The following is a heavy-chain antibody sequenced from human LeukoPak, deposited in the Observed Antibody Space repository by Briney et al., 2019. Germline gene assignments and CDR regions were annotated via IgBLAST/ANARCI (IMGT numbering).Heavy chain of an antibody. CDR2: INHSGSA. CDR3: ARGGYPARSARAFDY. CDR1: GGSFSGYY. Sequence: KPLETLSLTCAVYGGSFSGYYWSWIRQPPGKGLEWIGEINHSGSADYNPSLKSRLTISVDRSKNQFSLKLSSVTAADTAVYYCARGGYPARSARAFDYWGQGTLVTVSS. D-gene: IGHD3-16*02. V-gene: IGHV4-34*01. J-gene: IGHJ4*02.